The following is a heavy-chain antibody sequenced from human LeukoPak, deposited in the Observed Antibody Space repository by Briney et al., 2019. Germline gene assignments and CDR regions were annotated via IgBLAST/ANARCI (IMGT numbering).Heavy chain of an antibody. D-gene: IGHD2-21*02. CDR1: GFSISSHW. CDR3: AKEYIRKEIVVTAIVYDY. CDR2: LKEDVSAR. J-gene: IGHJ4*02. Sequence: GGSLRLSCVASGFSISSHWMSWVRQAPGKGLEWVASLKEDVSARNLVDSVKGRFTISTDNAKNSLNLQMNSLRVEDTAVYYCAKEYIRKEIVVTAIVYDYWGQGTLVTVSS. V-gene: IGHV3-7*03.